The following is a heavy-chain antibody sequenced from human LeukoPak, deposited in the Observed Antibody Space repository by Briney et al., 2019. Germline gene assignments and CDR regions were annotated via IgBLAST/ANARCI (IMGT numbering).Heavy chain of an antibody. CDR1: GFTFSSYSMN. CDR3: ASQGYYDSSPFDP. CDR2: IYYSGTT. Sequence: GSLRLSCAASGFTFSSYSMNWVRQAPGKGLEWIGSIYYSGTTYYNPSLKSRVTISLDTSKNQLSLKLNSVTAADTAVYYCASQGYYDSSPFDPWGQGTLVTVSS. V-gene: IGHV4-59*05. D-gene: IGHD3-22*01. J-gene: IGHJ5*02.